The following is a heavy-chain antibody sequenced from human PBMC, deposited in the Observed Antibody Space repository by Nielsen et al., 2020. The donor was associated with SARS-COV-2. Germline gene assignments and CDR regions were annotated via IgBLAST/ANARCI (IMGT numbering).Heavy chain of an antibody. V-gene: IGHV1-69*13. Sequence: SVKVSCKASGGTFSSYAISWVRQAPGQGLEWMGGIIPIFGTANYAQKFQGRVTITADESTSTAYMELSSLRSEDTDVYYCARCIAVAVSYYGMDVWGQGTTVTVSS. CDR2: IIPIFGTA. D-gene: IGHD6-19*01. CDR3: ARCIAVAVSYYGMDV. J-gene: IGHJ6*02. CDR1: GGTFSSYA.